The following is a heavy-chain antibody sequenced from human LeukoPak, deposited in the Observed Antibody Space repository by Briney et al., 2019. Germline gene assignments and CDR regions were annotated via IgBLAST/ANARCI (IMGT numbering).Heavy chain of an antibody. J-gene: IGHJ5*02. V-gene: IGHV4-59*08. CDR3: ARAFPNIYGSGLHNWFDP. Sequence: SETLSLTCTVSGGSISSYYWSWIRQPPGKGLEWIGSILQSGSTFYNPSLESRITISVDTSKNQFSLKLSSVTAADTAIYYCARAFPNIYGSGLHNWFDPWGQGTLVTVSS. CDR2: ILQSGST. D-gene: IGHD3-10*01. CDR1: GGSISSYY.